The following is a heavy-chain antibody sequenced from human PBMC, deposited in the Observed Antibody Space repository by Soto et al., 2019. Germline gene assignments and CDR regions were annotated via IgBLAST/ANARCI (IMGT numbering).Heavy chain of an antibody. D-gene: IGHD3-3*01. CDR3: ARTDFWSGYEDYYYYMDV. CDR2: IYYSGST. V-gene: IGHV4-59*01. Sequence: SETLSLTCTVSGGSISSYYWSWIRQPPGKGLEWIGYIYYSGSTNYNPSLKSRVTISVDTSKNQFSLKLSSVTAADTAVYYCARTDFWSGYEDYYYYMDVWGKGTAVTVSS. J-gene: IGHJ6*03. CDR1: GGSISSYY.